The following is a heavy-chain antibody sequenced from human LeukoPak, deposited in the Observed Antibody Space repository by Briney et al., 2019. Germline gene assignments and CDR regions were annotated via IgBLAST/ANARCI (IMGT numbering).Heavy chain of an antibody. CDR2: IYYSGST. CDR1: GGSISSYY. D-gene: IGHD4-11*01. J-gene: IGHJ4*02. V-gene: IGHV4-59*01. Sequence: SETLSLTCTVSGGSISSYYWSCIRQPPGKGLEWIGYIYYSGSTNYNPSLKSRVTISVDTSKNQFSLKLSSVTAADTAVYYCARVLTTSLHFDYWGQRTLVPVSS. CDR3: ARVLTTSLHFDY.